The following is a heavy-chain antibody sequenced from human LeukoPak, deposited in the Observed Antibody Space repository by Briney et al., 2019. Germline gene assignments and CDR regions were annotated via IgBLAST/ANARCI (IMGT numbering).Heavy chain of an antibody. CDR2: IYFSGTP. CDR3: ARTSSWYAGAWFDS. V-gene: IGHV4-39*01. J-gene: IGHJ5*01. D-gene: IGHD6-13*01. CDR1: RGSIRTADYC. Sequence: KTSQTLSLTYTVARGSIRTADYCSAWVRQPAGEGLEWLGSIYFSGTPYFNPSLKRRVAVSIGTPKNQFFLKVTSVNASDTAVYFCARTSSWYAGAWFDSWGQGTLVTVSS.